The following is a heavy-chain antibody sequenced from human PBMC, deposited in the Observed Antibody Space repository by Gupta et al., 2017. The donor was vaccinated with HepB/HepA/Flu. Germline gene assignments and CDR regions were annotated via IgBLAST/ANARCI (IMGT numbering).Heavy chain of an antibody. D-gene: IGHD3-3*01. V-gene: IGHV1-69*01. Sequence: QVQLVQSGAEVQKPGSSVKVSCKASGGTFRTHAISWVRQAPGQGLEWMGGIIPMFGTANNGQRFQGTVTITADESTSTAYMELSNLRSEDTALYFCVAWKGGANNNFWSGPFDFWGQGTLVTVSS. CDR1: GGTFRTHA. CDR3: VAWKGGANNNFWSGPFDF. J-gene: IGHJ4*01. CDR2: IIPMFGTA.